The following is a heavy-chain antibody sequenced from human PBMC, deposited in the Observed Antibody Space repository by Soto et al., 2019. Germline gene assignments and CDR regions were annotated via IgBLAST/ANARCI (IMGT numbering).Heavy chain of an antibody. CDR1: GVSFSDDV. J-gene: IGHJ4*02. V-gene: IGHV3-33*01. CDR3: ASDQGGQSGNFIFDN. D-gene: IGHD1-26*01. Sequence: PVGSLRLSCTASGVSFSDDVMHWVRQPPGKGREWVAVIWWHGRDIFCEGPVKGRFTISRDNSKNTLYLQMNSPRVEDTAVYYGASDQGGQSGNFIFDNWGQGSLVTVSS. CDR2: IWWHGRDI.